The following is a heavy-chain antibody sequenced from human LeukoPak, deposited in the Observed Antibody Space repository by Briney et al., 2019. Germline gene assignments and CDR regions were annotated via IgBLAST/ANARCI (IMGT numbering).Heavy chain of an antibody. D-gene: IGHD2/OR15-2a*01. Sequence: GGSLRLSCAASGFTFSSYAMSWVRQAPGKGLEWVSVISGSGGAPYYADSVKGRFTISRDNSKNTLYLQMNSLRAEDTAVYYCAKPPVTFVSVGSGAFHIWGQGTMVTVSS. CDR2: ISGSGGAP. V-gene: IGHV3-23*01. CDR3: AKPPVTFVSVGSGAFHI. CDR1: GFTFSSYA. J-gene: IGHJ3*02.